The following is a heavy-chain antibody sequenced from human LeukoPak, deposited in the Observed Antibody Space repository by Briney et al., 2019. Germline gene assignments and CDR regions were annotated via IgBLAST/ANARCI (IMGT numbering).Heavy chain of an antibody. D-gene: IGHD6-13*01. CDR2: IYPGDSDS. J-gene: IGHJ4*02. CDR3: ARLIAAAAPVDY. CDR1: GYRFTDYW. Sequence: GESLKISCKGSGYRFTDYWIAWVRQMPGKGLEWMGIIYPGDSDSRYSPSFQGQVTFSADKSISTAYLQWSSLKASDTAMYYCARLIAAAAPVDYWGQGTLVTVSS. V-gene: IGHV5-51*01.